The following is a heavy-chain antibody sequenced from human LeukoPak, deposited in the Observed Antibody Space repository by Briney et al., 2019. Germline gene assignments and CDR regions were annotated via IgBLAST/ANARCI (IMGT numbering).Heavy chain of an antibody. D-gene: IGHD6-6*01. Sequence: SQTLSLTCAISGDSVSSYDATWNWIRQSPSRGLEWLGRTYYRSKWGNDYAVSVKSRITINPDTSKNQFSLHLNSATPEDTAVYYCARVSSQAFDVWGQGTVVTVSP. CDR1: GDSVSSYDAT. J-gene: IGHJ3*01. V-gene: IGHV6-1*01. CDR3: ARVSSQAFDV. CDR2: TYYRSKWGN.